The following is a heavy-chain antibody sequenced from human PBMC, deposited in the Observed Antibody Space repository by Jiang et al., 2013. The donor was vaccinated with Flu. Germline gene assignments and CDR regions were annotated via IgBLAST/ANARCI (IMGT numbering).Heavy chain of an antibody. CDR2: ISVHSGTS. Sequence: GAEVKKPGASVKVSCTASGYSFSTYDINWVRQAPGQGLEWLGWISVHSGTSNYAQTLHGRGTMTTDTSTNTAFLEVASLRSDDTAVYYCARDPTGGSGAGAFDIWGQGTMVTVSS. J-gene: IGHJ3*02. D-gene: IGHD1-1*01. V-gene: IGHV1-18*01. CDR3: ARDPTGGSGAGAFDI. CDR1: GYSFSTYD.